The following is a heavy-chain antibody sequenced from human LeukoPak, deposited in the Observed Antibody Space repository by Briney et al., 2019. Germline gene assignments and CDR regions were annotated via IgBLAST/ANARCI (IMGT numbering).Heavy chain of an antibody. Sequence: SETLSLTCAVYGGSFSGYYWSWIRQPPGKGLEWIGEINHSGSTNYNPSLKSRVTISVDTSKNQFPLKLSSVTAADTAVYYCAGYCSGGSCFDYWGQGTLVTVSS. V-gene: IGHV4-34*01. CDR1: GGSFSGYY. CDR2: INHSGST. D-gene: IGHD2-15*01. CDR3: AGYCSGGSCFDY. J-gene: IGHJ4*02.